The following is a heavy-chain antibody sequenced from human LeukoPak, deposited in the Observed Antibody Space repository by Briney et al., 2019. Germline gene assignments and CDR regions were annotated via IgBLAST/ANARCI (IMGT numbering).Heavy chain of an antibody. V-gene: IGHV3-9*01. CDR3: AKDIATYYYGSGGLDY. CDR1: GFTFDDYA. Sequence: GGSLRLSCAASGFTFDDYAMHWVRQAPGKGLEWVSGISWNSGSIGYADSVKGRFTISRDNAKNSLYLQMNSLRAEDTALYYCAKDIATYYYGSGGLDYWGQGTLVTVSS. D-gene: IGHD3-10*01. CDR2: ISWNSGSI. J-gene: IGHJ4*02.